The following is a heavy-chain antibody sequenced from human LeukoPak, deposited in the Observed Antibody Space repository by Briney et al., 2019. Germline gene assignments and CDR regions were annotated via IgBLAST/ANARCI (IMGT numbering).Heavy chain of an antibody. J-gene: IGHJ4*02. CDR3: ARDSHYYDSSGYSQNFDY. D-gene: IGHD3-22*01. V-gene: IGHV4-39*07. CDR1: GGSISSSSYY. Sequence: SQTLSLTCTVSGGSISSSSYYWGWIRQPPGKGLEWIGSIYYSGSTYYNPSLKSRVTISVDTSKNQFSLKLGSVTAADTAVYYCARDSHYYDSSGYSQNFDYWGQGTLVTVSS. CDR2: IYYSGST.